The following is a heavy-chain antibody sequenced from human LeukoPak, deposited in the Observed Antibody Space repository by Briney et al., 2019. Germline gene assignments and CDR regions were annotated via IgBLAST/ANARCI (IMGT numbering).Heavy chain of an antibody. CDR1: GFTFSSYW. CDR2: ISASGGVT. CDR3: ATISGSFEYLDY. Sequence: TGGSLRLSCAAFGFTFSSYWMSWVRQAPGKGLEWVSGISASGGVTYSAESVRGRFTISRDNSKNTLYLQMNSLRVDDTAAYYCATISGSFEYLDYWGQGTLVTVSS. V-gene: IGHV3-23*01. J-gene: IGHJ4*02. D-gene: IGHD1-26*01.